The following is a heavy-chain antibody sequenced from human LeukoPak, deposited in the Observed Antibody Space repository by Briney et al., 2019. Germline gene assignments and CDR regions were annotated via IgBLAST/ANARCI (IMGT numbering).Heavy chain of an antibody. J-gene: IGHJ4*02. CDR3: ARQTGSGLFILP. CDR1: GVSISSSNSY. CDR2: IYYSGNT. D-gene: IGHD3/OR15-3a*01. V-gene: IGHV4-39*01. Sequence: SEILSLTCTVSGVSISSSNSYWGWIRQPPGKGLEWIGSIYYSGNTYYNASLKSQVSISIDTSKNQFSLRLTSVTAADTAVYYCARQTGSGLFILPGGQGTLVTVSS.